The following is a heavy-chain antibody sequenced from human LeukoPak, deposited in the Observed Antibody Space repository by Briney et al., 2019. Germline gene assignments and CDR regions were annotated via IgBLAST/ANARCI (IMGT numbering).Heavy chain of an antibody. CDR2: IYYSGST. J-gene: IGHJ3*02. CDR3: ARDYYYDSSGYYQGAFDI. V-gene: IGHV4-39*07. Sequence: SETLSLTCTVSGGSISSSSYYWGWIRQPPGKGLEWIGSIYYSGSTYYNPSLKSRVTISVDTSKNQFSLKLSSVTAADTAVYYCARDYYYDSSGYYQGAFDIWGQGTMVTVSS. D-gene: IGHD3-22*01. CDR1: GGSISSSSYY.